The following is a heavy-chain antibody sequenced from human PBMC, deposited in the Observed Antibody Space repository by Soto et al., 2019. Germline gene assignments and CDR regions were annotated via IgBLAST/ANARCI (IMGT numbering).Heavy chain of an antibody. J-gene: IGHJ5*02. CDR3: GFCSSTSCYSNWFDP. CDR1: GYTFTSYG. Sequence: GASVKVSCKASGYTFTSYGISWVRQAPGQGLEWMGWISAYNGNTNYAQKLQGRVTMTTDTSTSTAYMELRSLRSDDTAVYYCGFCSSTSCYSNWFDPWGQGTLVTVSS. D-gene: IGHD2-2*01. V-gene: IGHV1-18*04. CDR2: ISAYNGNT.